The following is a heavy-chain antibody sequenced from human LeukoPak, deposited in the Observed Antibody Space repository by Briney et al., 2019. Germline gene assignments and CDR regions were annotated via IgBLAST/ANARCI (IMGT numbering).Heavy chain of an antibody. CDR2: INPNSGGT. CDR3: ARVWYCDSSGYYYFDY. Sequence: EASVKVSCKASGYTFTGYYMHWVRQAPGQGLEWMGWINPNSGGTNYAQKFQGRVTMTRDTSISTAYMELSRLRSDDTAVYYCARVWYCDSSGYYYFDYWGQGTLVTVSS. D-gene: IGHD3-22*01. CDR1: GYTFTGYY. V-gene: IGHV1-2*02. J-gene: IGHJ4*02.